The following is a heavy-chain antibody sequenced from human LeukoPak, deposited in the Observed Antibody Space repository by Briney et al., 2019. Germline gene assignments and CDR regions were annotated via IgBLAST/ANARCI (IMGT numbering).Heavy chain of an antibody. CDR2: IKQDGSEK. D-gene: IGHD1-26*01. J-gene: IGHJ3*02. CDR3: ARVGIVGATGDAFGI. Sequence: GGSLRLSCAASGFTFSSYWMSWVRQAPGKGLEWVANIKQDGSEKYYVDSVKGRFTITRDNAKNSLYLQMNSLRAEDTAVYYCARVGIVGATGDAFGIWGQGTMVTVSS. V-gene: IGHV3-7*01. CDR1: GFTFSSYW.